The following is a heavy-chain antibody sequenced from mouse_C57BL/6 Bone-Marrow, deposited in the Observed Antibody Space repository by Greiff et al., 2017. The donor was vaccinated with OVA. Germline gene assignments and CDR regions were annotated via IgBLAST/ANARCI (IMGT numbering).Heavy chain of an antibody. CDR1: GYTFTSYW. J-gene: IGHJ2*01. Sequence: VQVVESGAELAKPGASVKLSCKASGYTFTSYWMHWVKQRPGQGLEWIGYINPSSGYTKYNQKFKDKATLTADKYSSTAYMQLSSLTYEDSAVYYWSRSGDSSGYVPDDWGQGTTLTVSS. CDR3: SRSGDSSGYVPDD. CDR2: INPSSGYT. V-gene: IGHV1-7*01. D-gene: IGHD3-2*02.